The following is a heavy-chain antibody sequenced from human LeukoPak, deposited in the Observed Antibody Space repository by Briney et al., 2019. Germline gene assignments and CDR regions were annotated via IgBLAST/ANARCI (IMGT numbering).Heavy chain of an antibody. Sequence: GGSLRLSCEAAGFTFGSYAMHWVRQAPGKGLEWVAIIWYDGSKKYYGDSVEGRLTISRDNSKKTVYLQMSSLRADDTAVYYCARSAAMAYYYYYGLDVWGQGTTVAVS. V-gene: IGHV3-33*01. CDR2: IWYDGSKK. CDR1: GFTFGSYA. J-gene: IGHJ6*02. D-gene: IGHD5-18*01. CDR3: ARSAAMAYYYYYGLDV.